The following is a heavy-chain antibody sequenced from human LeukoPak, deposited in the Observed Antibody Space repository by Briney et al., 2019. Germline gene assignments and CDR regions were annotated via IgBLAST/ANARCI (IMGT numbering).Heavy chain of an antibody. Sequence: GASVKVSCKASGYTFTGDYMHWVRQAPGQGLEWMGWINPNSGGTNYAQKFQGRVTMTRDTSISTAYMELSRLRSDDTAVYYCARVGYCSSTSCYVAFDIWGQGTMVTVSS. CDR3: ARVGYCSSTSCYVAFDI. J-gene: IGHJ3*02. CDR1: GYTFTGDY. D-gene: IGHD2-2*01. CDR2: INPNSGGT. V-gene: IGHV1-2*02.